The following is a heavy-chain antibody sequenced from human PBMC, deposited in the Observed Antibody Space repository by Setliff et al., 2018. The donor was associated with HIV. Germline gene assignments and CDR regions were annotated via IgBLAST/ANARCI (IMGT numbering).Heavy chain of an antibody. CDR1: GYTFTRYY. D-gene: IGHD1-26*01. Sequence: ASVKVSCKTTGYTFTRYYIHWVRQAPGQGLEWMAWIDPKSGETNYEQEFQGRVTLTRDTSISTAYLELTSLRSDDTAIFYCMRGREIGSRSPLELSDYWGQGTLVTVSS. V-gene: IGHV1-2*02. J-gene: IGHJ4*02. CDR2: IDPKSGET. CDR3: MRGREIGSRSPLELSDY.